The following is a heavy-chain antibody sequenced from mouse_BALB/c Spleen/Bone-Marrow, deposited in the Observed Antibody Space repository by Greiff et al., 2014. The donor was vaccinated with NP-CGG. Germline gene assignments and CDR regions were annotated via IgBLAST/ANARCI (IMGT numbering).Heavy chain of an antibody. CDR3: ARETMDD. J-gene: IGHJ4*01. CDR2: IYPGNVNT. V-gene: IGHV1S56*01. Sequence: QVQLQQSGPALVKPGASVRISCKASGSTFTSYSIHWVKPRPGQGLEWIGWIYPGNVNTKYNEKFKGKATLTADKSSSTAYMQLSSLTSEDAAVYFCARETMDDWGQGTSGTVAS. CDR1: GSTFTSYS.